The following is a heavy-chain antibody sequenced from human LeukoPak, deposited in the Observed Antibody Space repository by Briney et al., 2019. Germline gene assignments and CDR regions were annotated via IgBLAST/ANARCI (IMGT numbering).Heavy chain of an antibody. D-gene: IGHD3-22*01. CDR2: IRYDGSNK. CDR3: AKATRFDRSQFDF. V-gene: IGHV3-30*02. Sequence: PGGSLRLSCAASGFTFSSYGMHWVRQAPGKGLEWVAFIRYDGSNKYYADSVKGRFSISRDNSKNTLFLEMNSLRPEDAAIYYCAKATRFDRSQFDFWGQGTLVTVSS. CDR1: GFTFSSYG. J-gene: IGHJ4*02.